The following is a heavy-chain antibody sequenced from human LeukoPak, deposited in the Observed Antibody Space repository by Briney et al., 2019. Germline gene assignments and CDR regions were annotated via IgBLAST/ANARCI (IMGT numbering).Heavy chain of an antibody. J-gene: IGHJ2*01. D-gene: IGHD2-15*01. CDR3: ARRRVVVVAATVPSLKRYWYFDL. CDR2: INHSGST. V-gene: IGHV4-38-2*01. Sequence: SETLSLTCAVSGYSISSGYYWGWIRQPPGKGLEWIGEINHSGSTNYNPSLKSRVTISVDTSKNQFSLKLSSVTAADTAVYYCARRRVVVVAATVPSLKRYWYFDLWGRGTLVTVSS. CDR1: GYSISSGYY.